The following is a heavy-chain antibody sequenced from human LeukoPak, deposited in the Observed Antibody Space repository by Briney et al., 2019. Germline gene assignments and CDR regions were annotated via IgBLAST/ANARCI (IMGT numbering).Heavy chain of an antibody. CDR2: IYSGGST. V-gene: IGHV3-53*04. J-gene: IGHJ4*02. CDR1: GFTVSSNY. CDR3: AREYYYDSSGYYDD. Sequence: PGGSLRLSCAASGFTVSSNYMSWVRQAPGKGLEWVSVIYSGGSTYYADSVKGRFTISRHNSKNTLYLQMNSLRAEDTAVYYCAREYYYDSSGYYDDWGQGTLVTVSS. D-gene: IGHD3-22*01.